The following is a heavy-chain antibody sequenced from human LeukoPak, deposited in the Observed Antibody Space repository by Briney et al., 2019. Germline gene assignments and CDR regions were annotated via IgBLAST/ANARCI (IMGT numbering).Heavy chain of an antibody. Sequence: ASVTVSCKVSGYILTELSIHWVRQVPGKGREWMGGFDPDDDETIYAQEFQGRVTMTEDTSIDTAYMELSNLRSEDTAVYYCATLAPHYYNSGNAFDYWGQGTLVTVSS. CDR2: FDPDDDET. CDR3: ATLAPHYYNSGNAFDY. J-gene: IGHJ4*02. V-gene: IGHV1-24*01. D-gene: IGHD3-10*01. CDR1: GYILTELS.